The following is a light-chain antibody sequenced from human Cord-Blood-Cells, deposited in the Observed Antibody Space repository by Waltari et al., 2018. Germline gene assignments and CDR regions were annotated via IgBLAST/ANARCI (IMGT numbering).Light chain of an antibody. CDR3: QQSYSTPPT. CDR1: QSISSY. CDR2: AAS. J-gene: IGKJ1*01. V-gene: IGKV1-39*01. Sequence: DLQMTQSPSSLSASVGDRVTITCRASQSISSYLNWYQQKPGKAPKLLIYAASSLQSRVPSRFSGSGSGTDFTLTINSLQPEDFATYYCQQSYSTPPTFGQGTKVEIK.